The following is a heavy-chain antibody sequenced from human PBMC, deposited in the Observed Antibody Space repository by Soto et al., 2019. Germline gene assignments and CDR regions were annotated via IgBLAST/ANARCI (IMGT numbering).Heavy chain of an antibody. CDR2: IYYSGST. CDR3: ARERTMIRGAEIDY. V-gene: IGHV4-31*03. Sequence: SSETLSLTCTVSGGSISSAGYYWTWIRQHPGKGLEWIGYIYYSGSTYYNPSLKSRVIISLDTSKNQFSLKLSSVTAADTAVYYCARERTMIRGAEIDYWGQGILVTVSS. J-gene: IGHJ4*02. D-gene: IGHD3-10*01. CDR1: GGSISSAGYY.